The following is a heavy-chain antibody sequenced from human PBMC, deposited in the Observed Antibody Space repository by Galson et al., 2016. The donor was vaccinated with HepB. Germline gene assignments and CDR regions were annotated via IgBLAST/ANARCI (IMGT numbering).Heavy chain of an antibody. J-gene: IGHJ6*02. CDR2: IFYTGST. Sequence: ETLSLTCTVSGASISNYYWSWIRQTPGKGLEWIGYIFYTGSTNYSPSLKSRLTISVDESKNHVSLKLSSVTAADTAVYYCARGPDSELDNYYNGVDVWGQGTTVTVSS. CDR1: GASISNYY. D-gene: IGHD3-10*01. V-gene: IGHV4-59*01. CDR3: ARGPDSELDNYYNGVDV.